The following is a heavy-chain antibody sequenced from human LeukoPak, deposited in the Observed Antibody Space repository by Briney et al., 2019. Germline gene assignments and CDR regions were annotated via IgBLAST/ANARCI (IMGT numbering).Heavy chain of an antibody. Sequence: GGSLRLSCAASGFTFSSYVLSWVRQAPGKGREWVSTISSSGDSTYYADSVKGRFTISRDNSKNTLYLHMNSLRAEDTAVYYCTRRSGTYYHGFDYWGQGTLVTVSS. D-gene: IGHD3-10*01. CDR2: ISSSGDST. J-gene: IGHJ4*02. CDR3: TRRSGTYYHGFDY. CDR1: GFTFSSYV. V-gene: IGHV3-23*01.